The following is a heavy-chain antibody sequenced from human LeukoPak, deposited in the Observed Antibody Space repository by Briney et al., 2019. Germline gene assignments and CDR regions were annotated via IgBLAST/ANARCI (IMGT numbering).Heavy chain of an antibody. CDR2: FIPMFATT. V-gene: IGHV1-69*13. D-gene: IGHD5-12*01. CDR1: GGSFSSFA. Sequence: GASVKVSCKASGGSFSSFAVNWLRQAPGEGLAWLGAFIPMFATTNYAQEFQGRVTLTADESTRTAYMELSSLRSEDTAVYYCARDGATNFYYYYYMDVWGKGTTVTVSS. CDR3: ARDGATNFYYYYYMDV. J-gene: IGHJ6*03.